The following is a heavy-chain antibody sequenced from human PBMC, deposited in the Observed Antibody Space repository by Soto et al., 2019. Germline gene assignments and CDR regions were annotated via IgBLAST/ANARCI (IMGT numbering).Heavy chain of an antibody. D-gene: IGHD6-13*01. J-gene: IGHJ5*01. Sequence: QVQLQEAGPGLVKPSQTLSLTCSVSGGSISTGVWYWSWVREHPGKGLEWIGDIYYCGTTSYNPSLGSRVTITRDKSNNQVSLTVNSVTPEDTAVYYCARVSAGGTRWFDSWGQGIRVTDSS. V-gene: IGHV4-31*03. CDR3: ARVSAGGTRWFDS. CDR1: GGSISTGVWY. CDR2: IYYCGTT.